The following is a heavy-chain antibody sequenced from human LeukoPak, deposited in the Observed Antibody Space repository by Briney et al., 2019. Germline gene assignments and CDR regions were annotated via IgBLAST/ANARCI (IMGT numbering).Heavy chain of an antibody. V-gene: IGHV3-21*01. D-gene: IGHD1-26*01. Sequence: PGGSLRLSCAASGFTFSSYSMNWVRQAPGKGLEWVSSISSSSSNIYYADSVKGRFTVSRNNAKNSLYLQMDSLRAEDTAVYYCARVFSGTYLNYHHFDYWGQGTLVTVSS. CDR2: ISSSSSNI. J-gene: IGHJ4*02. CDR3: ARVFSGTYLNYHHFDY. CDR1: GFTFSSYS.